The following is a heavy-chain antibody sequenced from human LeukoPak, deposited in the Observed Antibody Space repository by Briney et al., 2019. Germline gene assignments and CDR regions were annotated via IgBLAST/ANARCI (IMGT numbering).Heavy chain of an antibody. D-gene: IGHD3-10*01. CDR2: TSSSDAGT. CDR1: GFTLSTYA. V-gene: IGHV3-23*01. CDR3: ARDSSITLFRGVKDY. Sequence: GGSLRLSCAASGFTLSTYAMSWVRQTPGKGLEWVAATSSSDAGTYHADSVRGRFTISRDNSKNTLYLQMNSLRAEDTAVYYCARDSSITLFRGVKDYWGQGTLVTVSS. J-gene: IGHJ4*02.